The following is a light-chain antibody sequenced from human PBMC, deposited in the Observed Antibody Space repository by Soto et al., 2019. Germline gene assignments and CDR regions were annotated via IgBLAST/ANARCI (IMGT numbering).Light chain of an antibody. CDR1: QKHKSY. J-gene: IGKJ4*01. V-gene: IGKV3-11*01. CDR3: SKRSNWPIS. CDR2: YVS. Sequence: IVLTQSPATRSLSPGQGATLSCRASQKHKSYLALYQQKHCQAPRLLIYYVSNRATDIPTRLSGSGSGTDFAIPITSPEPEAVAVYYCSKRSNWPISLGGGTTV.